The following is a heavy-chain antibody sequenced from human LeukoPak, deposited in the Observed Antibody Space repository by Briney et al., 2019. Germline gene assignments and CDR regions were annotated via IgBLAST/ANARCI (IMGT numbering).Heavy chain of an antibody. D-gene: IGHD2-21*01. Sequence: ASVKVSCKASGYTLNDYYMHWVRQAPGQGLKWMGWINPNSGGTNYAQKFQGRVTMTRDTSISTDYMELRRLTSDDTAVHYCARDGDGRINFDYWGQGTLVTVSS. V-gene: IGHV1-2*02. J-gene: IGHJ4*02. CDR3: ARDGDGRINFDY. CDR1: GYTLNDYY. CDR2: INPNSGGT.